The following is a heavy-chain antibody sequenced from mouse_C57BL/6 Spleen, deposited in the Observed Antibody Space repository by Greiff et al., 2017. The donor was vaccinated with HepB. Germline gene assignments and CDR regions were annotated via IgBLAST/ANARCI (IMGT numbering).Heavy chain of an antibody. CDR2: IYPRSGNT. CDR1: GYTFTSYG. CDR3: ARGADMPHDGYAH. D-gene: IGHD2-3*01. Sequence: QVQLKESGAELARPGASVKLSCKASGYTFTSYGISWVKQRTGQGLEWIGEIYPRSGNTYYNEKFKGKATLTADKSSSTAYMELRSLTSEDSAVYFCARGADMPHDGYAHWGQGTTLTVSS. V-gene: IGHV1-81*01. J-gene: IGHJ2*01.